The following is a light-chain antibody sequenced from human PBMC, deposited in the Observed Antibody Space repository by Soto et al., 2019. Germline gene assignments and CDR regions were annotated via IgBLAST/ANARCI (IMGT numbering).Light chain of an antibody. CDR3: CSYAGGYSLV. CDR1: SSDVGGYTY. CDR2: DVD. J-gene: IGLJ2*01. V-gene: IGLV2-11*01. Sequence: QSVLTQPRSVSGSPGQSVTISCTGTSSDVGGYTYVSWFQQHPGKAPKLIISDVDKRPSGVPDRFSGSKSGNTASLTISGLQADDEADYYCCSYAGGYSLVFGGGTKLTVL.